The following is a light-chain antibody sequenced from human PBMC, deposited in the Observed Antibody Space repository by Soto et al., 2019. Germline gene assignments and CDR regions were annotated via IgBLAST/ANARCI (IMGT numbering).Light chain of an antibody. CDR2: EVS. V-gene: IGLV2-8*01. Sequence: QSALTQPPSASGSPGQSVTISCTGTSSDVGGYNFVSWYQQHPGKAPKFMIYEVSKRPSGVPDRFSGSKSGNTASLTVSGLQAEDEADYYCSSYAGGIKWVFGGGTK. CDR3: SSYAGGIKWV. J-gene: IGLJ3*02. CDR1: SSDVGGYNF.